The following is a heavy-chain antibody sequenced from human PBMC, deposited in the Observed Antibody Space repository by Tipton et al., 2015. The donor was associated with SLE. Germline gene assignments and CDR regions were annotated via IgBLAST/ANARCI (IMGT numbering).Heavy chain of an antibody. D-gene: IGHD1-26*01. J-gene: IGHJ4*02. V-gene: IGHV3-48*03. CDR3: AKGGWWELPAFDY. CDR2: ISSSGNTI. Sequence: GSLRLSCAGSGFTFSSYEMNWVRQAPGKGLEWVSYISSSGNTIYHADSVKGRFTISRDNSKNTLYLQMNSLRAEDTAVYYCAKGGWWELPAFDYWGQGTLVTVSS. CDR1: GFTFSSYE.